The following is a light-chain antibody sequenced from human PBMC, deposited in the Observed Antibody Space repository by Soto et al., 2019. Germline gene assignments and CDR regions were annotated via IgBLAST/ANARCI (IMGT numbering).Light chain of an antibody. CDR1: QSVSSY. CDR2: DAS. J-gene: IGKJ2*01. Sequence: EVVLTQSPATLSLSPGERATLSCRASQSVSSYLAWYQQKPGQAPRLLMYDASNRATGIPARFSGSGSGTDFTLPISSLEPEDSAVYYCQQRSNWPPGYTFGQGTKLEIK. CDR3: QQRSNWPPGYT. V-gene: IGKV3-11*01.